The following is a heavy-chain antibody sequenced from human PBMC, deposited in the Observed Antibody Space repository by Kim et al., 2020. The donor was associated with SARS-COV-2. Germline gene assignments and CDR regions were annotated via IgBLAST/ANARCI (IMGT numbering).Heavy chain of an antibody. Sequence: SETLSLTCTVSGGSISSYYWSWIRQPPGKGLEWIGYIYYSGSTNYNPSLKSRVTISVDTSKNQFSLKLSSVTAADTAVYYCARGDQWLVPAYFDYWGQGTLVTVSS. CDR1: GGSISSYY. CDR3: ARGDQWLVPAYFDY. V-gene: IGHV4-59*13. CDR2: IYYSGST. D-gene: IGHD6-19*01. J-gene: IGHJ4*02.